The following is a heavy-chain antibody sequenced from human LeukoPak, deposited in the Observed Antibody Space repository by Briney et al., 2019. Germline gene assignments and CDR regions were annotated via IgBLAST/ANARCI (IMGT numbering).Heavy chain of an antibody. D-gene: IGHD2-2*01. CDR1: GYSFTSYW. CDR3: ATGEPAAFDY. V-gene: IGHV5-51*01. Sequence: GESLKISCKGSGYSFTSYWIGWVRQMPGKGLEWMGIIYPGDSGTRYSPSFQGQVTISADKSISTAYLQWSSLRSEDTAVYYCATGEPAAFDYWGQGTLVTVSS. CDR2: IYPGDSGT. J-gene: IGHJ4*02.